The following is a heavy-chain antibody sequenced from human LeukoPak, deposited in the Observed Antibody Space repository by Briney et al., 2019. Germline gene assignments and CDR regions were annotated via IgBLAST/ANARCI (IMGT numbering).Heavy chain of an antibody. CDR2: IRYDGSNK. CDR1: GFTFSSYG. CDR3: AKDLGVCSSTSCLDAFDI. J-gene: IGHJ3*02. D-gene: IGHD2-2*01. V-gene: IGHV3-30*02. Sequence: GGSLRLSCAASGFTFSSYGMHWVRQAPGKGLEWVAFIRYDGSNKYYADSVKGRFTISRDNSKNTLYLQMSSLRAEDTAVYYCAKDLGVCSSTSCLDAFDIWGQGTMVTVSS.